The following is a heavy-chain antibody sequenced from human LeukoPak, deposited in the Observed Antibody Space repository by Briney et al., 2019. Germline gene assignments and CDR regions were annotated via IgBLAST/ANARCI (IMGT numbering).Heavy chain of an antibody. Sequence: SETLSLTCAVSGGSISSGGYSWSWIRQPPGKGPEWIGYIYHSGSTYSNPPLKSRVTISVDRSKTHFSLKLSSLTAADTAVYYCARGASAMVTGSAAFDIWGQGTMVTVSS. D-gene: IGHD5-18*01. CDR3: ARGASAMVTGSAAFDI. CDR2: IYHSGST. V-gene: IGHV4-30-2*01. J-gene: IGHJ3*02. CDR1: GGSISSGGYS.